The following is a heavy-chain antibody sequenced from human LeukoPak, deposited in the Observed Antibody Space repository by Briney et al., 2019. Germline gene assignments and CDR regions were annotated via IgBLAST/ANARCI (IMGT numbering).Heavy chain of an antibody. V-gene: IGHV3-23*01. D-gene: IGHD4-17*01. CDR2: ISGSGGST. J-gene: IGHJ4*02. CDR1: WFTLCSLG. CDR3: AKLTVTKAWYYFDY. Sequence: GSLRPFCAASWFTLCSLGLKRGRQASGEGLEWVSAISGSGGSTYYADSVKGRFTISRDNSKNTLYLQMNSLRAEDTAVYYCAKLTVTKAWYYFDYWGQGTLVTVSS.